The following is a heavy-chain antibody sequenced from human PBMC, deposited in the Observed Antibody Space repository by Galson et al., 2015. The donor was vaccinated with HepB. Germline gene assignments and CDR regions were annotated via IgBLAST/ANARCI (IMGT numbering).Heavy chain of an antibody. CDR1: GFTFSDYY. Sequence: SLRLSCAASGFTFSDYYMSWIRQAPGKGLEWVSYISSSSSYTNYADSVKGRFTISRDNAKNSLYLQMNSLRAEDTAVYYCARYRMVYANRKREYGMDVRGQGTTVTVSS. J-gene: IGHJ6*02. V-gene: IGHV3-11*06. CDR3: ARYRMVYANRKREYGMDV. D-gene: IGHD2-8*01. CDR2: ISSSSSYT.